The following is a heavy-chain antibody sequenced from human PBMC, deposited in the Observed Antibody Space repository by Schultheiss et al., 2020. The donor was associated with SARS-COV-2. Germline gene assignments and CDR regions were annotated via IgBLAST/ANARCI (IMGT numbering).Heavy chain of an antibody. D-gene: IGHD1-26*01. CDR1: GFTFSSYW. CDR2: ISGSGGST. V-gene: IGHV3-23*01. Sequence: GGSLRLSCAASGFTFSSYWMHWVRQAPGKGLEWVSAISGSGGSTYYADSVKGRFTISRDNSKNTLYLQMNSLRAEDTAVYYCAKDPVGATRADIWGQGTMVTVSS. J-gene: IGHJ3*02. CDR3: AKDPVGATRADI.